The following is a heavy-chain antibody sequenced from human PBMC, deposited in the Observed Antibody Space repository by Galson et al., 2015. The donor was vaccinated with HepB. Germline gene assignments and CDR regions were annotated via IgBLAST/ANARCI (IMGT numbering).Heavy chain of an antibody. D-gene: IGHD6-19*01. CDR2: IIPILGIA. V-gene: IGHV1-69*04. CDR1: GGTFSSYT. J-gene: IGHJ4*02. Sequence: SVKVSCKASGGTFSSYTISWVRQAPGQGLEWMGRIIPILGIANYAQKFQGRVTITADKSTSTAYMELSSLRSEDTAVYYCARDPDPIAVAGNGSFDYWGQGTLVTVSS. CDR3: ARDPDPIAVAGNGSFDY.